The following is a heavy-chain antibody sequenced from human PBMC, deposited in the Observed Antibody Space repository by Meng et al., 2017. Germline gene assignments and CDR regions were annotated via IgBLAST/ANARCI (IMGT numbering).Heavy chain of an antibody. D-gene: IGHD4-17*01. V-gene: IGHV1-69*01. CDR2: CIPNFGTA. Sequence: QLQLVYAGAAVKQPGSSVKVSSNDYGGTSSRYAISWVRQAPGQGLDGMGGCIPNFGTAIYAQTFQVRVPITADEYTSTAYMELSSLRSEDTDVYYCAMILRNSYGDYEDYWGQGTLVTVSS. CDR3: AMILRNSYGDYEDY. J-gene: IGHJ4*02. CDR1: GGTSSRYA.